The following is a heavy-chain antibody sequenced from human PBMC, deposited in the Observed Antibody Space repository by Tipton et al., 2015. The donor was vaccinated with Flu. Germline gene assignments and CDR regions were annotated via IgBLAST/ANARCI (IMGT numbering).Heavy chain of an antibody. CDR3: ARGRGYCVTTTCLLPFDF. V-gene: IGHV3-53*01. Sequence: QLVQSGGGLIQQGGSLRLSCVVSGFTVSSNYMTWVRQAPGKGLEWVSVIYSGGSTKYADSVKGRFTISRDNSKNTLYLQMNSLRAEDTAVYYCARGRGYCVTTTCLLPFDFWGQGTLVTVSS. CDR2: IYSGGST. J-gene: IGHJ4*02. D-gene: IGHD2-2*01. CDR1: GFTVSSNY.